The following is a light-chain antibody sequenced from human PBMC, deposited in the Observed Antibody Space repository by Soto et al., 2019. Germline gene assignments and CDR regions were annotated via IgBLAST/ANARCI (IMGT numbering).Light chain of an antibody. CDR1: SSDVGSYNL. CDR2: EVN. V-gene: IGLV2-23*02. Sequence: HSVRTPPASVFGSPGHSITISCTGTSSDVGSYNLVSWYQQHPGKAPKVMIHEVNKRPSGVSNRFSGSKSGNTASLTISGLQAEEDADYYCCSYAGSRNYVFGTGTKVTVL. J-gene: IGLJ1*01. CDR3: CSYAGSRNYV.